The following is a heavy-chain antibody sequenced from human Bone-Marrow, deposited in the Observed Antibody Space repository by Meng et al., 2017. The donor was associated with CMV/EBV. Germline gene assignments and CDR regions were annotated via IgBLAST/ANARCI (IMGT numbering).Heavy chain of an antibody. V-gene: IGHV4-39*07. J-gene: IGHJ6*02. D-gene: IGHD3-3*01. CDR3: ARDRRRITIFGVVIASDYYGMDV. Sequence: SETLSLTCTVSGGFISSSGYYCAWIRQPPGKGLEWIGSVYYSGKTYYNPSLKGRVTISGDTSTSQLSLKLSSVTAADTAVYYCARDRRRITIFGVVIASDYYGMDVWGQGTTVTVSS. CDR1: GGFISSSGYY. CDR2: VYYSGKT.